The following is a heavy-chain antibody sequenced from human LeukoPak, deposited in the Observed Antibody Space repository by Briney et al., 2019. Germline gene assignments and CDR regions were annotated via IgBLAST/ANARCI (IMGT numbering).Heavy chain of an antibody. CDR2: IHYRGST. D-gene: IGHD4-17*01. V-gene: IGHV4-59*01. J-gene: IGHJ4*02. CDR3: ARGFAYGDTGSFDY. CDR1: GGSLSSYY. Sequence: SETLSLTCTVSGGSLSSYYWSWIRQPPGKGLEWIGYIHYRGSTTYTPSLKSRATISVDTSKNQFSLKLSSVTAADTAVYYCARGFAYGDTGSFDYWGQGTLVTVSS.